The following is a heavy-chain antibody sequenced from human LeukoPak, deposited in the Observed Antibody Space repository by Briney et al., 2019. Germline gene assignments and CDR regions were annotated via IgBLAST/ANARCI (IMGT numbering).Heavy chain of an antibody. J-gene: IGHJ4*02. V-gene: IGHV1-46*01. CDR2: ITPSGGST. CDR3: AREPPNEGYFDY. CDR1: GYTFTSYY. Sequence: ASVKVSCKASGYTFTSYYMHWVRQAPGQGLEWMGMITPSGGSTSYAQELQGRVTMTRDTSTSTVYMELSGLRSEDTAVYYCAREPPNEGYFDYWGQGTLVTVSS.